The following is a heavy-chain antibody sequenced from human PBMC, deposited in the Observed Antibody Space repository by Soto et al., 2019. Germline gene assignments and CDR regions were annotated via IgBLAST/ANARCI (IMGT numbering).Heavy chain of an antibody. J-gene: IGHJ6*02. Sequence: PGGSLRISCAASGFTFSNAWMNWVRQAPGKGLEWVGRIKSKTDGGTTDYAAPVKGRFTISRDDSKNTLYLQMNSLKTEDTAVYYCTTDNFPDDFWSGSYYYGMDVWGQGTTVTVSS. V-gene: IGHV3-15*07. CDR1: GFTFSNAW. CDR3: TTDNFPDDFWSGSYYYGMDV. D-gene: IGHD3-3*01. CDR2: IKSKTDGGTT.